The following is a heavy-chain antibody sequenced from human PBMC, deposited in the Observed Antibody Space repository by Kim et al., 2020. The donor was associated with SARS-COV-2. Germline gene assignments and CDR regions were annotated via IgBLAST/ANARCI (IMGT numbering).Heavy chain of an antibody. J-gene: IGHJ3*02. D-gene: IGHD2-2*01. CDR2: IYYSGST. V-gene: IGHV4-59*08. Sequence: SETLSLTCTVSGGSISSYYWSWIRQPPGKGLEWIGYIYYSGSTNYNPSLKSRVTISVDTSKNQFSLKLSSVTAADTAVYYCARGGWLFVVVPAEDAFDIWGQGTMVTVSS. CDR3: ARGGWLFVVVPAEDAFDI. CDR1: GGSISSYY.